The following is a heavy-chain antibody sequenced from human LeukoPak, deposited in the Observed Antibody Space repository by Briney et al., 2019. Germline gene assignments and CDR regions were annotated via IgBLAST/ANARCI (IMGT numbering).Heavy chain of an antibody. CDR1: GGSISSSSYY. CDR3: ARAFCSSTNCYLPY. Sequence: PSETLSLTCTVSGGSISSSSYYWGWIRQPPGKGLEWIGYIYYTGSTNYNSSLKSRVTISVDTSKNQFSLKLSSVTAADTAVYYCARAFCSSTNCYLPYWGQGALVTVSS. CDR2: IYYTGST. V-gene: IGHV4-61*05. D-gene: IGHD2-2*01. J-gene: IGHJ4*02.